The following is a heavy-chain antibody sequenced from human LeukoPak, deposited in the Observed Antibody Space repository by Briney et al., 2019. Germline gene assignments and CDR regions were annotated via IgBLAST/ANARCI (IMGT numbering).Heavy chain of an antibody. J-gene: IGHJ6*02. CDR3: ARDYLTYSSGWYGLYYYYGMDV. V-gene: IGHV4-61*02. CDR1: GGSISSSSYY. D-gene: IGHD6-19*01. CDR2: IYTSGST. Sequence: SETLSLTCTVSGGSISSSSYYWSWIRQPAGKGLEWIGRIYTSGSTNYNPSLKSRVTMSVDTSKNQFSLKLSSVTAADTAVYYCARDYLTYSSGWYGLYYYYGMDVWGQGTTVTVSS.